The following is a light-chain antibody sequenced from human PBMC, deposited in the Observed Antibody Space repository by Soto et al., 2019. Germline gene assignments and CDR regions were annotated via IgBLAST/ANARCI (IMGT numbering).Light chain of an antibody. Sequence: QSALTQPASVSGAPGQSITISCTGTSSDVGGYNYVSWYQQHPGKAPKLMIYDVSNRPSGVSNRFSGSKSGNTASLTISGLQAEDEADYYCSSSTSSSLHVFGTGTKLTVL. J-gene: IGLJ1*01. CDR1: SSDVGGYNY. V-gene: IGLV2-14*03. CDR3: SSSTSSSLHV. CDR2: DVS.